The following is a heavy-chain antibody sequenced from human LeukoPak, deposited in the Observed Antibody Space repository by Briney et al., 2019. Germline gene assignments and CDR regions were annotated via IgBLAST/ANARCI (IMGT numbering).Heavy chain of an antibody. CDR1: GFTFSNYG. CDR3: ARDFDQVYYDFWSGYYTAEAPRYGMDV. D-gene: IGHD3-3*01. Sequence: PGGSLRLSCAASGFTFSNYGMHWVRQAPGKGLEWVAVIWYDGSNKYYADSVKGRFTISRDNSKNTLYLQMNSLRAEDTAVYYCARDFDQVYYDFWSGYYTAEAPRYGMDVWGQGTTVTVSS. V-gene: IGHV3-33*01. J-gene: IGHJ6*02. CDR2: IWYDGSNK.